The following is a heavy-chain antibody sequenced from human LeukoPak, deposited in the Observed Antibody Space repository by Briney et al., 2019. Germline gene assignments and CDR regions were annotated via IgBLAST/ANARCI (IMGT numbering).Heavy chain of an antibody. CDR2: VYYSRST. CDR3: ARIPVTVVGSYTTYYFDH. Sequence: PSETLSLTCAVSGVSVSNSGYYWGWLSQAPGKGLEWIGSVYYSRSTYYNPSLKSRVTMSVDTSRNQFSLNLISVTASDTALYYCARIPVTVVGSYTTYYFDHWGQGSLVTVSS. V-gene: IGHV4-39*01. CDR1: GVSVSNSGYY. J-gene: IGHJ4*02. D-gene: IGHD2-15*01.